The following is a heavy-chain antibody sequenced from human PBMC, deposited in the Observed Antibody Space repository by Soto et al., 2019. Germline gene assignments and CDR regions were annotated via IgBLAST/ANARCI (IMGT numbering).Heavy chain of an antibody. Sequence: GGSLRLSCAASGFTFSNAWMNWVRQAPGKGLAWVGRIKSKTDGGTTDYAAPVKGRFTISRDDSKNTLYLQMNSLKTEDTAVYYCTTNFLWSGYDLDYWGQGTLVTVSS. CDR3: TTNFLWSGYDLDY. V-gene: IGHV3-15*07. J-gene: IGHJ4*02. D-gene: IGHD3-3*01. CDR2: IKSKTDGGTT. CDR1: GFTFSNAW.